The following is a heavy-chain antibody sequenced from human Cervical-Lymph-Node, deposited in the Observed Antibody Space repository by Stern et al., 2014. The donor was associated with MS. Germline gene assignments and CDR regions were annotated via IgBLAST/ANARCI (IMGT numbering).Heavy chain of an antibody. V-gene: IGHV5-51*01. CDR3: ARQRYFDY. CDR1: GYTFTYYW. Sequence: VQLLQPGPEVKRPGESLKISCQASGYTFTYYWIGWVRQMPGKGLEWIAIIFPGGSDIRYSPSFQGQVTISADKSSSTAYLQWNNLKASDTAIYYCARQRYFDYWGQGTLVTVSS. J-gene: IGHJ4*02. CDR2: IFPGGSDI.